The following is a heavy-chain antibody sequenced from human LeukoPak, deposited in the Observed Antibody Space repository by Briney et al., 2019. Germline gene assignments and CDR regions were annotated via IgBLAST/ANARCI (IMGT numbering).Heavy chain of an antibody. Sequence: PGGSLRLSCAASRFTFSSYAMSWVRQAPGKGLEWVSSISSSGGSTYYADSVKGRFTISRDNSKNTLYLQMNSLRAEDTAVYYCAKSSYYDSSGFYREYYFDYWGQGTLVTVSS. V-gene: IGHV3-23*01. D-gene: IGHD3-22*01. J-gene: IGHJ4*02. CDR1: RFTFSSYA. CDR2: ISSSGGST. CDR3: AKSSYYDSSGFYREYYFDY.